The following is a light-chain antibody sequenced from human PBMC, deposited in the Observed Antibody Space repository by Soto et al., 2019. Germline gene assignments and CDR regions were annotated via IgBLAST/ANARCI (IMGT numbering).Light chain of an antibody. CDR1: SSDVGGYNY. J-gene: IGLJ2*01. CDR2: EVS. V-gene: IGLV2-8*01. CDR3: SSYAGSNNFKV. Sequence: QSALTQPPSASGSPGQSVTISCTGTSSDVGGYNYVSWYQQHPGKAPKLMIYEVSKRPSRVPDRFSGSKSGNTASLTVSGLQAEDEADYYCSSYAGSNNFKVFGGGTKVTVL.